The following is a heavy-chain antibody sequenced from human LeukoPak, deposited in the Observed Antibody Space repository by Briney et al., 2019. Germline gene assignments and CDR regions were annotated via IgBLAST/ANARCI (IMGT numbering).Heavy chain of an antibody. J-gene: IGHJ6*02. D-gene: IGHD4-11*01. V-gene: IGHV1-18*01. CDR1: GYTFTFYG. Sequence: ASVKVSCKASGYTFTFYGINWVRQAPGQGLEWMGWISPYTGNTNHAQRLQGRVTLTAETSTRIVNMELRSLRSDDTAVYYCARDTVMVSNYNHGMDVWGQGTTVTVCS. CDR2: ISPYTGNT. CDR3: ARDTVMVSNYNHGMDV.